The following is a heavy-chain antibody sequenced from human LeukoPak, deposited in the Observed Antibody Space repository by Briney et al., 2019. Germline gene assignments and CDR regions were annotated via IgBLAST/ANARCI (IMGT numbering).Heavy chain of an antibody. Sequence: PSETLSLTCAVYGGSFSGYYWSWIRQPPGKGLEWIGEINHSGSTNYNPSLKSRVTISVDTSKNQFSLKLSSVTAADTAVYYCARRGGWYSVDPWGQGTLVTVSS. D-gene: IGHD6-19*01. V-gene: IGHV4-34*01. J-gene: IGHJ5*02. CDR2: INHSGST. CDR1: GGSFSGYY. CDR3: ARRGGWYSVDP.